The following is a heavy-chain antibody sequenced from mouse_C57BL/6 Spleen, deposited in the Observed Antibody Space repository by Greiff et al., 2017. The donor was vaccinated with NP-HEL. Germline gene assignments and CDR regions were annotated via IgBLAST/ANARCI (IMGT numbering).Heavy chain of an antibody. CDR1: GFNIKDDY. D-gene: IGHD1-1*01. CDR2: IDPENGDT. CDR3: TTGFITTVVATNY. V-gene: IGHV14-4*01. Sequence: EVQLKESGAELVRPGASVKLSCTASGFNIKDDYMHWVKQRPEQGLEWIGWIDPENGDTEYASKFQGKATITADTSSNTAYLQLSSLTSEDTAVYYCTTGFITTVVATNYWGQGTTLTVSS. J-gene: IGHJ2*01.